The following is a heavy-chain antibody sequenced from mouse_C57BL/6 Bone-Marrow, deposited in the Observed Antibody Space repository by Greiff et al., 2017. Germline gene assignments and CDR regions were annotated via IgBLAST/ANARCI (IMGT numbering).Heavy chain of an antibody. D-gene: IGHD1-1*01. CDR1: GYTFTSYW. CDR2: IDPSDSYT. J-gene: IGHJ3*01. Sequence: QVQLQQPGAELVMPGASVKLSCKASGYTFTSYWMHWVKQRPGQGLEWIGEIDPSDSYTNYNQKFKGKSTLTVDKSSSTAYMQLSSLPSEDSAVYYCASEDYGSRTFAYWGQGTLVTVSA. CDR3: ASEDYGSRTFAY. V-gene: IGHV1-69*01.